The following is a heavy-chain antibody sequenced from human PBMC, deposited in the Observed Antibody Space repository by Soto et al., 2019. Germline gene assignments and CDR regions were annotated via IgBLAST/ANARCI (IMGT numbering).Heavy chain of an antibody. D-gene: IGHD7-27*01. CDR3: ASVLTPFDP. Sequence: QVQLVQSGAEVKKPGASVKVSCKASGYTFTSYGISWVRQAPGQGLEWMGWINAYNGNTNYAQKLQGRVTMTTDTSSSRAYMELRRRRSDDTAVYYCASVLTPFDPWGQGTLVTVSS. J-gene: IGHJ5*02. CDR1: GYTFTSYG. CDR2: INAYNGNT. V-gene: IGHV1-18*01.